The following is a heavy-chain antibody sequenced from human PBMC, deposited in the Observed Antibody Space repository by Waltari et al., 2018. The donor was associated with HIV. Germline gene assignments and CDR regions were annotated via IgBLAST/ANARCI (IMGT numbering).Heavy chain of an antibody. D-gene: IGHD2-15*01. J-gene: IGHJ4*02. V-gene: IGHV5-51*01. CDR1: GYRFISYW. CDR2: IDPGDSGT. Sequence: EVQLVQSGAQVKKPGESLKISCKGSGYRFISYWIGWVRQMPGKGLGWIGTIDPGDSGTRNSPSVQGQVTISADKSISTAYVQWSSLKASDTAIYYCVRLRVVVAATLIVDYFDYWGQGTLVTVSS. CDR3: VRLRVVVAATLIVDYFDY.